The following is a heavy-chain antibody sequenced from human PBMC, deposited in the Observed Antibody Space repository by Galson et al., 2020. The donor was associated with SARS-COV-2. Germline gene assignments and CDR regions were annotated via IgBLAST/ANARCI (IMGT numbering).Heavy chain of an antibody. J-gene: IGHJ6*03. CDR2: ITPNGGST. CDR1: GFTFNTYS. CDR3: VKPLGSNYMDV. V-gene: IGHV3-64D*06. Sequence: GSLRLSCSASGFTFNTYSIYWVRQSPGKGLEYVSMITPNGGSTHSADSLKGRFTISRDNSKNTLYLQMTSLKPEDTAVYYCVKPLGSNYMDVWGKGTTVTVS. D-gene: IGHD3-10*01.